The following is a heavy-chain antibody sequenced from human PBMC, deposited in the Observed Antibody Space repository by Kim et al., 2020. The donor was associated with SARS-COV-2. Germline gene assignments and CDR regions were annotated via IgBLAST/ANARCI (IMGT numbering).Heavy chain of an antibody. Sequence: GGSLRLSCAASGFTFSSYAMSWVRQAPGKGLDWVSAISGSGGNTYYADSVKGRFTISRDNSMNTLYLQMNSLRAEDTALYYCAKTPFSITTFGYWGQGTLVTVSS. CDR1: GFTFSSYA. CDR2: ISGSGGNT. V-gene: IGHV3-23*01. CDR3: AKTPFSITTFGY. J-gene: IGHJ4*02. D-gene: IGHD3-16*01.